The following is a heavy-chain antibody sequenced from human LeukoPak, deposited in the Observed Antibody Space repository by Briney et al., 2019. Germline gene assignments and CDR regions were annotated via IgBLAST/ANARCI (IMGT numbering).Heavy chain of an antibody. CDR1: GFTVSRNY. CDR2: IYSGGST. CDR3: ARDSGGYSH. V-gene: IGHV3-53*01. J-gene: IGHJ4*02. Sequence: GESLKISCAASGFTVSRNYMSCVRQAPGKGLEWVSAIYSGGSTYYADSVKGRFTISRDNSKNTLYLQMNSLRAEDTAVYYCARDSGGYSHWGQGTLVTVSS. D-gene: IGHD3-22*01.